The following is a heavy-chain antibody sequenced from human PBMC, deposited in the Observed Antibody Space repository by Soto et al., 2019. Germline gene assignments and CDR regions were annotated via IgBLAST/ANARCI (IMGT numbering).Heavy chain of an antibody. J-gene: IGHJ6*02. D-gene: IGHD6-13*01. CDR3: ARDLKDSSSWGDYYGMDV. CDR1: GVTFSSYA. V-gene: IGHV3-30-3*01. CDR2: RSYDGSNK. Sequence: PGGSLGLSCAASGVTFSSYAMHWVRQAPGKGLEWVAVRSYDGSNKYCADSVKGRFTTARDNSKNTLYLQMNSLRAEETAVYYCARDLKDSSSWGDYYGMDVWGQGTTVTVSS.